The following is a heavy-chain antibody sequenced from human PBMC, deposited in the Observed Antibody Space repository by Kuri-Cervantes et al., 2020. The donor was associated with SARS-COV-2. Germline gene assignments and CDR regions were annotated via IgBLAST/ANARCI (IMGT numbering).Heavy chain of an antibody. J-gene: IGHJ6*03. CDR1: GYSISSGYY. D-gene: IGHD3-3*01. Sequence: ESLKIFCTVSGYSISSGYYWGWIRQPPGKGLEWIGSIYHSGSTYYNPSLKSRVTISVDTSKNQFSLKLSPVTAADTAVYYCAREFPQGRIFGVVPTRYYYYYMDVWGKGTTVTVSS. V-gene: IGHV4-38-2*02. CDR2: IYHSGST. CDR3: AREFPQGRIFGVVPTRYYYYYMDV.